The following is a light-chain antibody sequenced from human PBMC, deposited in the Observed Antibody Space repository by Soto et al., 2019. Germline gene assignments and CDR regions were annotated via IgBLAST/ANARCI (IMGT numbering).Light chain of an antibody. CDR2: GAS. Sequence: EIVMTQSPATLSVSPGEWASLSCRASQSVRSNLAWYQQRPGQAPRLLIYGASTRATGIPARFSGSGSGTEFTLTINSLQSEDFAVYYCQQYNNWPRTFGQGTKVDIK. CDR1: QSVRSN. CDR3: QQYNNWPRT. V-gene: IGKV3-15*01. J-gene: IGKJ1*01.